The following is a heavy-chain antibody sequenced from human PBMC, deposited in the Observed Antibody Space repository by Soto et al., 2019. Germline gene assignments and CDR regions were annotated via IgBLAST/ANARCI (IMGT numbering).Heavy chain of an antibody. D-gene: IGHD3-10*01. CDR1: GGTFISYA. CDR3: ARDTVYGSGFRKFDY. CDR2: IIPIFGTA. Sequence: QVQLVQSGAEVKKPGSSVKVSCKASGGTFISYAISWVRQAPGQGLEWMGGIIPIFGTANYAQKFQGRVTITADEATSTAYMELSSLRSEDTAVYYCARDTVYGSGFRKFDYWGQGTLVTVSS. V-gene: IGHV1-69*01. J-gene: IGHJ4*02.